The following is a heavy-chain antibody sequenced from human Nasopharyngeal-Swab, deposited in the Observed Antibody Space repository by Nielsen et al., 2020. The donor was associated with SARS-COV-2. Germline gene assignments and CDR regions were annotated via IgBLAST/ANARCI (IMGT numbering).Heavy chain of an antibody. V-gene: IGHV1-18*04. J-gene: IGHJ5*01. Sequence: ASVKVSCKASGDTFTSYGFGWVRQAPGQGLEWMGWISANHGDTDYAQKFRDRITMTTDTSTTTVHMELRGLKSDDTAVYYCARCITNTWSKGWFDFWGHGTLVTVSS. CDR1: GDTFTSYG. D-gene: IGHD2-8*01. CDR3: ARCITNTWSKGWFDF. CDR2: ISANHGDT.